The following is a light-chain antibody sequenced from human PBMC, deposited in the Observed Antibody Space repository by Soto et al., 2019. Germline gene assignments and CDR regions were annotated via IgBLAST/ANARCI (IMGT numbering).Light chain of an antibody. CDR2: EVN. CDR3: CSFAGSNPFPYV. V-gene: IGLV2-23*02. CDR1: ISDVGSHNL. J-gene: IGLJ1*01. Sequence: QSALTQPASVSGSPGQSITSSCTVTISDVGSHNLVSWYQQHPDKAPKLIIYEVNERPSGVSSRFSGSKSGNTASLTVSGLQPDDEADYHSCSFAGSNPFPYVFGTGTKVTVL.